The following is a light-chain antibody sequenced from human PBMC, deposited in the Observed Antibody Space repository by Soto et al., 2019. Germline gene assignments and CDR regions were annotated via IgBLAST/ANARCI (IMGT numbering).Light chain of an antibody. J-gene: IGKJ4*01. V-gene: IGKV3-20*01. Sequence: EIVLTQSPGTLSLSPGGRATLSCRASQSVSLTALAWYQQKPGQAPRLLIYGASYRATGTPERFSGSGAGPDFTLTINRLEPEDFAVYYCQQYGSSPLTFGGGTKVEIK. CDR1: QSVSLTA. CDR2: GAS. CDR3: QQYGSSPLT.